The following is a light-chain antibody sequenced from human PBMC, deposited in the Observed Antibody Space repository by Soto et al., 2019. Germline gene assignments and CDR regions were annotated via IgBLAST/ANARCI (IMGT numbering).Light chain of an antibody. V-gene: IGKV3-15*01. CDR2: DAS. Sequence: EIVLTHSPATLSVSPGERATLSCRASQSVGSNLAWYQQRADQPPRLLIYDASTRATDIPARVSGGGSGTEFTLTISSLQSEDFAVYYCQQYSNWPYTFGQGTKLQIK. CDR3: QQYSNWPYT. CDR1: QSVGSN. J-gene: IGKJ2*01.